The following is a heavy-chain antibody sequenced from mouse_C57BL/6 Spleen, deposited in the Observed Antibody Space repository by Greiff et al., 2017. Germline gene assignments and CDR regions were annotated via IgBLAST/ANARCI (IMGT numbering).Heavy chain of an antibody. V-gene: IGHV3-6*01. CDR1: GYSITSGYY. CDR2: ISYDGSN. Sequence: ESGPGLVKPSQSLSLTCSVTGYSITSGYYWIWIRQFPGNKLEWMGYISYDGSNNYNPSLKNRISITRDTSKNQFFLKLNSVTTEDTATYYCARDGGFSRGYFDVWGTGTTVTVSS. CDR3: ARDGGFSRGYFDV. J-gene: IGHJ1*03.